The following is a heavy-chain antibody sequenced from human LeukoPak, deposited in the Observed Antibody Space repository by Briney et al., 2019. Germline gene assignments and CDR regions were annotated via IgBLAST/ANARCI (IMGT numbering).Heavy chain of an antibody. Sequence: GRSLRLSCAASGFTFSSYGMHWVGQAPGKGVEGGAGIWYDGSNKYYADSVKGPFTISRDNSNNTLYLQMTSLRAEDTAVYYCARGADIVVVPAGKDWFYPWGQGTLVTVSS. D-gene: IGHD2-2*01. J-gene: IGHJ5*02. CDR2: IWYDGSNK. V-gene: IGHV3-33*01. CDR3: ARGADIVVVPAGKDWFYP. CDR1: GFTFSSYG.